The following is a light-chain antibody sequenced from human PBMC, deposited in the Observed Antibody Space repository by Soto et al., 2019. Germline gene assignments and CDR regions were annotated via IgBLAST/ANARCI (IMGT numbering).Light chain of an antibody. CDR1: QGISNY. CDR2: DAS. Sequence: QMTQSPSSLSASVGDRVTITCQASQGISNYLSWYQQRPGKAPNLLIYDASYLQTGVPSRFSGSGSGTDFTFTISSLQPEDIGTYFCQQYDSLPVTFGGGTKVEI. V-gene: IGKV1-33*01. J-gene: IGKJ4*01. CDR3: QQYDSLPVT.